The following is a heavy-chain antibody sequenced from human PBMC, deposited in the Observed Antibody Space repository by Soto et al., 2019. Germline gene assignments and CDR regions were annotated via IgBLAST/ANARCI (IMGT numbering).Heavy chain of an antibody. CDR1: GFTFSGSA. CDR2: IRSKANSYAT. D-gene: IGHD3-22*01. J-gene: IGHJ4*02. V-gene: IGHV3-73*01. CDR3: TRSLPRSGYDPLFDY. Sequence: EVQLVESGGGLVQPGGSLKLSCAASGFTFSGSAMHWVRQASGKGLEWVGRIRSKANSYATAYGASVKGRFTISRDDSKHTAYLQMNSLRTEDRAVFYCTRSLPRSGYDPLFDYWGQGTLVTVSS.